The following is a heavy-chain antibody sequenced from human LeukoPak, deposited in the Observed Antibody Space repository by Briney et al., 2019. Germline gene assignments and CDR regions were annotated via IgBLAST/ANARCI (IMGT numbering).Heavy chain of an antibody. D-gene: IGHD2-2*01. J-gene: IGHJ5*02. V-gene: IGHV3-30*04. CDR1: GFTFTGYA. Sequence: PGTSLRLSCAASGFTFTGYAMHWVRQAPGKGLEWMADISYDGSIEYYADSVKGRFTISRYNSKNTLYLQMNSLRPEDTAVYYRARARTKDCSTTSCRRFDPWGQGTLVTVSS. CDR2: ISYDGSIE. CDR3: ARARTKDCSTTSCRRFDP.